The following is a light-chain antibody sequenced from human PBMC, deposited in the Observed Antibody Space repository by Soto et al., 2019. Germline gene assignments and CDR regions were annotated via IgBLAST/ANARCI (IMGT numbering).Light chain of an antibody. CDR1: QDINVY. CDR3: QHGYVDPYS. V-gene: IGKV1-39*01. J-gene: IGKJ2*03. CDR2: SAS. Sequence: DIQMTQSPSSVSASIGDTVTITRRASQDINVYLNWYQQRAGEVPKLLIYSASTLHSGVPSRFTGRGSETDCTLTIRSLQPEDIETYYCQHGYVDPYSFGQGTKVDIK.